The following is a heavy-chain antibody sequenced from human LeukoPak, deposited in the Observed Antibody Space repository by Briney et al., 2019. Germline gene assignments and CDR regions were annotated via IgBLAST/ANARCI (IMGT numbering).Heavy chain of an antibody. Sequence: PSQTLSLTCAVSGGSISSGGYSWSWIRQPPGKGLEWIGYIYHSGSTYYNPSLKSRVTISVDTSKNQFSLKLSSVTAADTAVYYCARADYDILTGYSPLPDYWGQGTLVTVSS. J-gene: IGHJ4*02. V-gene: IGHV4-30-2*01. CDR2: IYHSGST. CDR3: ARADYDILTGYSPLPDY. D-gene: IGHD3-9*01. CDR1: GGSISSGGYS.